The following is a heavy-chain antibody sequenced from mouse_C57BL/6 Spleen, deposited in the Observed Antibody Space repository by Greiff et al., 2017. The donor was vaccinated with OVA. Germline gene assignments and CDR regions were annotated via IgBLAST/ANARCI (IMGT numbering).Heavy chain of an antibody. CDR2: THPNSGST. D-gene: IGHD3-1*01. V-gene: IGHV1-64*01. CDR3: ARSGRAYAFDY. CDR1: GYTFTSYW. Sequence: VQLQQPGAELVKPGASVKLSCTASGYTFTSYWMHWVKQRPGQGLEWIGMTHPNSGSTNYNEKFTSKGTLTVDKSSLTAYMQLGSPASEDSAVYYGARSGRAYAFDYWGQGTTLTVSS. J-gene: IGHJ2*01.